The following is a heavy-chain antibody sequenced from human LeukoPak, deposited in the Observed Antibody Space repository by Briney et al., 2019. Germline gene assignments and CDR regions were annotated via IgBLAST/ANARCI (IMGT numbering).Heavy chain of an antibody. CDR1: GYTFTGYY. J-gene: IGHJ4*02. Sequence: ASVKVSCKASGYTFTGYYIHWVRQAPGQGLEWMGRINPNNGGTDYAQKSQGSVTMTRDTSISTASMELTRLTSDDTAVFYCAREWSYGDYYDYWGQGTLVTVFS. V-gene: IGHV1-2*06. CDR2: INPNNGGT. D-gene: IGHD4-17*01. CDR3: AREWSYGDYYDY.